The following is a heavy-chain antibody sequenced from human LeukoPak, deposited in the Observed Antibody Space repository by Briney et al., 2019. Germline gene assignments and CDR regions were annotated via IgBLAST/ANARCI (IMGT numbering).Heavy chain of an antibody. J-gene: IGHJ3*02. CDR2: IYYSGST. CDR3: ARLASITMIVVVITSDAFDI. Sequence: PSETLSLTCTVSGGSISSSSYHWGWIRQPPGKGLEWIGSIYYSGSTYYNPSLKSRVTISVDTSKNQFSLKLSSVTAADTAVYYCARLASITMIVVVITSDAFDIWGQGTMVTVSS. D-gene: IGHD3-22*01. V-gene: IGHV4-39*01. CDR1: GGSISSSSYH.